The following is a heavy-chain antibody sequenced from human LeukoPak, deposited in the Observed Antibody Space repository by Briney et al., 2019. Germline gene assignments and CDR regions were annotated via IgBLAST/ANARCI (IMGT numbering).Heavy chain of an antibody. V-gene: IGHV4-34*01. CDR2: INHSGST. Sequence: PSETLSLTCAVYGGSFSGYYWSWIRQPPGKGLEWIGEINHSGSTNYNPSLKSRVTISVDTSKNQFSLKLSSVTAADTAVYYCARGGGYSYGALVDYWAREPWSPSPQ. CDR3: ARGGGYSYGALVDY. J-gene: IGHJ4*02. CDR1: GGSFSGYY. D-gene: IGHD5-18*01.